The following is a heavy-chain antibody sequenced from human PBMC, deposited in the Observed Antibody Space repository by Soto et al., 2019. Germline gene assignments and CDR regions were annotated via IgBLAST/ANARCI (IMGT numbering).Heavy chain of an antibody. Sequence: GGFLRLACAASGFTFDDYAMHWVRQAPGKGVEWVSGISWNSGSIGYADSVKGRFTISTDNAKNSLYLQMNSLRAEDTALYYCAKDMYITSTAGGMDVWGQGTTVTVSS. CDR1: GFTFDDYA. J-gene: IGHJ6*02. D-gene: IGHD6-6*01. V-gene: IGHV3-9*01. CDR2: ISWNSGSI. CDR3: AKDMYITSTAGGMDV.